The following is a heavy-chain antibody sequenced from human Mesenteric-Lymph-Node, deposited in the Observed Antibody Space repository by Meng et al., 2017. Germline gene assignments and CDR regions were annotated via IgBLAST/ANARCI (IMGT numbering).Heavy chain of an antibody. J-gene: IGHJ5*01. D-gene: IGHD3/OR15-3a*01. V-gene: IGHV3-23*01. CDR2: IGRGTDT. CDR1: GFAFSTNY. Sequence: GESLKISCAASGFAFSTNYMSWVRRAPGKGLEWVSAIGRGTDTYYADSVKGRFTVSRDKSQNTLYLEMNSLRVEDTAVYYCARALGWGRFDSWGQGTLVTVSS. CDR3: ARALGWGRFDS.